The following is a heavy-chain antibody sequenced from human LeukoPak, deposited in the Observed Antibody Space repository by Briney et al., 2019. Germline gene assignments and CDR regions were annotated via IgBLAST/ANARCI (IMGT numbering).Heavy chain of an antibody. CDR1: GYTFTSYG. J-gene: IGHJ5*02. D-gene: IGHD6-19*01. V-gene: IGHV1-18*01. CDR3: ARSRGSIAVAGSNWFDP. Sequence: ASVKVSCKASGYTFTSYGIRWVRQAPGQGLEWMGWISAYNGNTNYAQKLQGRVTMTTDTSTSTAYMELRSLRSDDTAVYYCARSRGSIAVAGSNWFDPWGQGTLVTVSS. CDR2: ISAYNGNT.